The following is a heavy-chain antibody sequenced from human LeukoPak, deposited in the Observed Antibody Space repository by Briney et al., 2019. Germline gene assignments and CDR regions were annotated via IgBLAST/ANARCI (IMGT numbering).Heavy chain of an antibody. CDR3: ARDRSPNWDYYYGMDV. D-gene: IGHD7-27*01. CDR2: IYYSGST. J-gene: IGHJ6*02. V-gene: IGHV4-61*01. Sequence: PSETLSLTCTVSGGSVSSGSYYWSWIRQPPGKGLEWIGYIYYSGSTNYNPSLKSRVTISVDTSKNQFSLKLSSVTAADTAVYYCARDRSPNWDYYYGMDVWGQGTTVTVSS. CDR1: GGSVSSGSYY.